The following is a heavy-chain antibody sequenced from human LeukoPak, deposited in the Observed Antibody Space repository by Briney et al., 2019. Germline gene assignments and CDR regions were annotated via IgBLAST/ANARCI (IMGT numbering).Heavy chain of an antibody. CDR3: ARDPNYYGSGSYTSH. CDR2: IIPIFGTA. Sequence: ASVKVSCKASGGTFSSYAISWVRQAPGQGLEWMGGIIPIFGTANYAQKFQGRVTITADESTSTAYMELSSLRSEDTAVYYCARDPNYYGSGSYTSHWGQGTLVTVSS. CDR1: GGTFSSYA. D-gene: IGHD3-10*01. V-gene: IGHV1-69*01. J-gene: IGHJ4*02.